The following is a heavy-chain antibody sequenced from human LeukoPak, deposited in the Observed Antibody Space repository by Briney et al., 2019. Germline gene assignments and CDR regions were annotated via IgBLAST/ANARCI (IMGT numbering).Heavy chain of an antibody. CDR1: GFTFSSYA. J-gene: IGHJ4*02. CDR2: ISGSGGST. D-gene: IGHD6-13*01. V-gene: IGHV3-23*01. CDR3: ANLAAAGHDY. Sequence: PGGSLRLSCAASGFTFSSYAMSWVRQAPGKGREWGSAISGSGGSTYYADSVKGRFTISRDNSKNTLYLQMNSLRAEDTAVYYCANLAAAGHDYWGQGTLVTVSS.